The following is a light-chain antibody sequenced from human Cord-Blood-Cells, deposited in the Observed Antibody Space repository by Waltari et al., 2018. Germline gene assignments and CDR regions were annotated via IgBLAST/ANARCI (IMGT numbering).Light chain of an antibody. Sequence: EIVLTQSPGTLPLSPGERATLYCRASQSVSSSYLAWYQQKPGQAPRLLIYGASSRATGIPDRFSGSGSGTDFTRTISRLEPEDFAVYYCQQYGSSPQTFGQGTKVEIK. CDR1: QSVSSSY. CDR2: GAS. J-gene: IGKJ1*01. V-gene: IGKV3-20*01. CDR3: QQYGSSPQT.